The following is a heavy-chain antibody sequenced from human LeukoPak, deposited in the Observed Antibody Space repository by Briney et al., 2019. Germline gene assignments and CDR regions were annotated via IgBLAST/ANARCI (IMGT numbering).Heavy chain of an antibody. J-gene: IGHJ2*01. Sequence: SETLSLTCVVSGGSVSSSNWWSWVRQPPEKGLEWIGEISHDGSTNYNPSLKSRVTISVDKSNNHFSLKLTSVTAADTAMYYCARGDNYVFDVWGRGTLVSVSS. CDR1: GGSVSSSNW. V-gene: IGHV4-4*02. CDR2: ISHDGST. D-gene: IGHD5-24*01. CDR3: ARGDNYVFDV.